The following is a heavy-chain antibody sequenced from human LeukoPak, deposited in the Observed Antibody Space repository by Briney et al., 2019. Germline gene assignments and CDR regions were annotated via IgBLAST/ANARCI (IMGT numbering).Heavy chain of an antibody. V-gene: IGHV4-38-2*02. D-gene: IGHD3-3*01. Sequence: PSETLSLTCTVSGYSISSGYYWGWIRQPPGKGLEWIGSISYRGSTYYNPSLKSRVTISVDTSKNQFSLKLSSVTAADTAVYYCASHNYDFWSGRTPYYYYYYMDVWGKGTTVTVSS. CDR1: GYSISSGYY. CDR3: ASHNYDFWSGRTPYYYYYYMDV. J-gene: IGHJ6*03. CDR2: ISYRGST.